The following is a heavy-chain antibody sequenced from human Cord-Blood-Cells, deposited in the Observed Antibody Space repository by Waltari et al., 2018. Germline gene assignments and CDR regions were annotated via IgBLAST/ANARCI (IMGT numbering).Heavy chain of an antibody. Sequence: EVQLVESGGGLVQPGGALRLSCAASGFNFSSYEMNWVRQAPGKGLGWVSYISSSGSTIYYADSVKGRFTISRDNAKNSLYLQMNSLRAEDTAVYYCAREGCSSTSCYEDAFDIWGQGTMVTVSS. V-gene: IGHV3-48*03. CDR1: GFNFSSYE. CDR2: ISSSGSTI. J-gene: IGHJ3*02. D-gene: IGHD2-2*01. CDR3: AREGCSSTSCYEDAFDI.